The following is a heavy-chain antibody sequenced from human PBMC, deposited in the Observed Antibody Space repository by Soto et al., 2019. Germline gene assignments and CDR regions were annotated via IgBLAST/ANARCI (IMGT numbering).Heavy chain of an antibody. Sequence: SETLSLTCTVSGGSISSYYWSWIRQPPGKGLEWIGYIYYSGSTNYNPSLKSRVTISVATSKNQFSLKLSSVTAADTAVYYCARVSHYDFWSGLSYYFDYWGQGTLVTVSS. D-gene: IGHD3-3*01. V-gene: IGHV4-59*01. CDR1: GGSISSYY. CDR2: IYYSGST. J-gene: IGHJ4*02. CDR3: ARVSHYDFWSGLSYYFDY.